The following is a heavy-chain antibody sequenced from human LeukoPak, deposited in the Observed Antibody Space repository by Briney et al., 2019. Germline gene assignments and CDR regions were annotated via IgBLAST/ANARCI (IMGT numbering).Heavy chain of an antibody. D-gene: IGHD2-2*01. CDR3: ARGGVPAAMVPDAFDI. CDR2: ISGSGVST. Sequence: GGSLRLSCAASGFTFTNYAMSWVRQAPEKGLEWVSAISGSGVSTYYTDSVKGRFTISRDNSKNTLYLQMNSLRAEDTAEYYCARGGVPAAMVPDAFDIWGQGTMVTVSS. J-gene: IGHJ3*02. CDR1: GFTFTNYA. V-gene: IGHV3-23*01.